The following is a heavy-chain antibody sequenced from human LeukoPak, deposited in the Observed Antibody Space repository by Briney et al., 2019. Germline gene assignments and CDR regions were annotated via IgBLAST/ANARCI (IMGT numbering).Heavy chain of an antibody. Sequence: VGSLRLSCAASGVTFSSYGMHWVRQAPGKGLEWVALISSDGNDKLYGDSVKGRFTISRDDSKSTLYLQMNSLRAEDTAVYYCTTKVIRGNSGDDYDDWGQGTLVTVSS. CDR3: TTKVIRGNSGDDYDD. CDR2: ISSDGNDK. CDR1: GVTFSSYG. V-gene: IGHV3-30*03. J-gene: IGHJ4*02. D-gene: IGHD5-12*01.